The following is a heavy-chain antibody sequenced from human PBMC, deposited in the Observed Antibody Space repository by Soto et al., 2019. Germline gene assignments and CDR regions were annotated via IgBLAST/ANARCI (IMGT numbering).Heavy chain of an antibody. Sequence: GGSLRLACAASGFTFSSYSMNWVRQAPGKGLEWVSSITGSSSYIYYADSVRGRFTISRDNAKNSLDLLMNSLRAEDTAVYFCAREKTATRSSQHCGQGTLPTVSS. CDR2: ITGSSSYI. V-gene: IGHV3-21*01. D-gene: IGHD6-6*01. CDR1: GFTFSSYS. J-gene: IGHJ1*01. CDR3: AREKTATRSSQH.